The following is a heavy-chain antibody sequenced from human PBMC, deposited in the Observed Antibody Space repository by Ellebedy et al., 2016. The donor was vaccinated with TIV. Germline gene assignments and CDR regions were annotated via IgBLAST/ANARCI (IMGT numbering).Heavy chain of an antibody. CDR1: GFIFSSYA. CDR2: ISYDGRNK. Sequence: GESLKISXAASGFIFSSYAIHWVRQAPGKGLESVALISYDGRNKFYADSVKGRFTISRDNSKNTLYLQMNSLRAEDTAVYYCAREEGDYSGGRCHYYFDYWGQGTLVTVSS. J-gene: IGHJ4*02. CDR3: AREEGDYSGGRCHYYFDY. V-gene: IGHV3-30*04. D-gene: IGHD2-15*01.